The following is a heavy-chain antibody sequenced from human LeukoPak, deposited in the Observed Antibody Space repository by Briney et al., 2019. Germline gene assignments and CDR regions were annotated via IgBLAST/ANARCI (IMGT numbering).Heavy chain of an antibody. CDR3: TTLGLTGYYAFDY. CDR1: GFTFSSYW. Sequence: PGGSLRLSCAASGFTFSSYWMSWVRQAPGKGLERVANIKQDGSEKYYVDSVKGRFTISRDNAKNSLYLQMNSLKTEDTAVYYCTTLGLTGYYAFDYWGQGSLVTVSS. D-gene: IGHD3-9*01. CDR2: IKQDGSEK. J-gene: IGHJ4*02. V-gene: IGHV3-7*03.